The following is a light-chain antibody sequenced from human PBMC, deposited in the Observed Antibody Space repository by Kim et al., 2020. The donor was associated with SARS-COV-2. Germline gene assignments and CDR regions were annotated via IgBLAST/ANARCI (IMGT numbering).Light chain of an antibody. J-gene: IGKJ2*01. Sequence: EIVLTQSPGTLSLSPGERATLSCRASQSVSSNYLAWYQQKAGQAPRLLIYGASRRATGIPDRFSGRGSGTDFTLTISRLEPEDFAVYYCQQYGSSPPMYTFGQGTKLEI. CDR3: QQYGSSPPMYT. CDR2: GAS. CDR1: QSVSSNY. V-gene: IGKV3-20*01.